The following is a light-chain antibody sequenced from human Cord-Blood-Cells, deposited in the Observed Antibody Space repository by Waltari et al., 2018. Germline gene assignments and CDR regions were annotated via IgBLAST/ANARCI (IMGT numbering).Light chain of an antibody. CDR2: AAS. CDR1: QSISSY. CDR3: QQSYSTPWT. Sequence: DIQMTQSPSSLSASVGDRVTITCRASQSISSYLNWYQQKPGKAPKLLSYAASSLQSGVASRFSGSGSRTDFTLTISSLQPEDFATYYCQQSYSTPWTFGQGTKVEIK. J-gene: IGKJ1*01. V-gene: IGKV1-39*01.